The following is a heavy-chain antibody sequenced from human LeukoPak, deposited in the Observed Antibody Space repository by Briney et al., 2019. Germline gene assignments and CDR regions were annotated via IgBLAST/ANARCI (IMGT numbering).Heavy chain of an antibody. CDR2: ISYDGSNK. CDR3: ARDLWGTYYDILTGHMPGDY. D-gene: IGHD3-9*01. V-gene: IGHV3-30-3*01. Sequence: SGGSLRLSCAASGFTFSSYAMHWVRQAPGKGLEWVAVISYDGSNKYYADSVKGRFTISRGNSKNTLYLQMNSLRAEDTAVYYCARDLWGTYYDILTGHMPGDYWGQGTLVTVSS. J-gene: IGHJ4*02. CDR1: GFTFSSYA.